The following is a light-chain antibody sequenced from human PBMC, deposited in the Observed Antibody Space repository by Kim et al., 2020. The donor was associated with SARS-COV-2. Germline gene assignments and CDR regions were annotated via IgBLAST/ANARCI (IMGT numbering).Light chain of an antibody. J-gene: IGKJ2*01. CDR1: QSISRY. Sequence: DIQMTQSPSSLSASVGDRVTITCRTSQSISRYLNWYQQKPGKAPKLLIFGASSLESGVPSRFSGSGSGTDFTLTISSLQPEDFATYYCQQSHSTPPYTFGQGTKLEIK. CDR2: GAS. CDR3: QQSHSTPPYT. V-gene: IGKV1-39*01.